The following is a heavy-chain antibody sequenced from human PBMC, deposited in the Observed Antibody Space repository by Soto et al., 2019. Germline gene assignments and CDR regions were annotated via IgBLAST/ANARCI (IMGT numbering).Heavy chain of an antibody. V-gene: IGHV3-21*06. CDR3: ARARVYATGPLDF. D-gene: IGHD6-13*01. CDR1: GFIFSSYS. CDR2: ISSSSDYI. Sequence: GGSLRLSCAPSGFIFSSYSMNWVRQAPGKGLEWVSSISSSSDYIYYADSMKGRVTISRDNAKNSLFLDMNSLTGEDTAVYYCARARVYATGPLDFWGQGTLVTVSS. J-gene: IGHJ4*02.